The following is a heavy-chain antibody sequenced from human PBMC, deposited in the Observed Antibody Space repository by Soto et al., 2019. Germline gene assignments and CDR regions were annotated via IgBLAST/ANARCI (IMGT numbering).Heavy chain of an antibody. CDR2: ISYDGSNK. V-gene: IGHV3-30*18. CDR3: AKDHLKQPEAPVDY. CDR1: GFTFSSYG. Sequence: GGSLRLSCAASGFTFSSYGMHWVRQAPGKGLEWVAVISYDGSNKYYADSVKGRFTISRDNSKNTLYLQMNSLRAEDTAVYYCAKDHLKQPEAPVDYWGQGTLVTVSS. D-gene: IGHD6-13*01. J-gene: IGHJ4*02.